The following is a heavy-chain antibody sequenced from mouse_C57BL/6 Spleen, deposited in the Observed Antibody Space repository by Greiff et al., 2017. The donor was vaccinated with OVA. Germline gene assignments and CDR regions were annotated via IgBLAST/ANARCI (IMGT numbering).Heavy chain of an antibody. D-gene: IGHD2-5*01. J-gene: IGHJ2*01. CDR2: ISYDGST. CDR1: GYSITSGYY. V-gene: IGHV3-6*01. CDR3: ARDEDYSNYFDY. Sequence: EVQLQESGPGLVKPSQSLSLTCSVTGYSITSGYYWNWIRQFPGNKLEWMGYISYDGSTNYNPSFKNRISITRDTSKNQFFLKLNSVTTEDTATDYCARDEDYSNYFDYWGQGTTLTVSS.